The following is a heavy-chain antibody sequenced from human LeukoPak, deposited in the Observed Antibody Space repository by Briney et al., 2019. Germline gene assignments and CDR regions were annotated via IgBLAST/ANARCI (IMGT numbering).Heavy chain of an antibody. J-gene: IGHJ4*02. V-gene: IGHV1-69*13. CDR3: ARDRGDYGGTPFFDY. Sequence: ASVKVSCKASGGTFSSYAISWVRQAPGQGLEWMGGIIPIFGTANYAQKFQGRVTITADESTSTAYMELSSLRSEDTAVYYRARDRGDYGGTPFFDYWGQGTLVTVSS. CDR2: IIPIFGTA. D-gene: IGHD4-23*01. CDR1: GGTFSSYA.